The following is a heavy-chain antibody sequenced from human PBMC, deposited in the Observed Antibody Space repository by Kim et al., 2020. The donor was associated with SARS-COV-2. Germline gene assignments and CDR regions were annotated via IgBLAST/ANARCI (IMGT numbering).Heavy chain of an antibody. J-gene: IGHJ4*02. CDR1: GFTFTNAW. CDR3: TTDLHDYGDYDY. D-gene: IGHD4-17*01. V-gene: IGHV3-15*01. CDR2: IKSKTDGGTT. Sequence: GGSLRLSCAASGFTFTNAWMSWVRQAPGKGLEWVGRIKSKTDGGTTDYAAPVKGRFTVSRDDSKNTLYLQMNSLKTEDTAVYYCTTDLHDYGDYDYWGQGTLVTVSS.